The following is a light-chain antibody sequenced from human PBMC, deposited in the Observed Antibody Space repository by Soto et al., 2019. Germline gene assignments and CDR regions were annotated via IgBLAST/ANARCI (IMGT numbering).Light chain of an antibody. CDR3: QQSYSTPPVT. CDR2: GAS. V-gene: IGKV1-9*01. J-gene: IGKJ1*01. CDR1: QDINSY. Sequence: DVQLTQSPSFLSASVGDRVTFTCRASQDINSYLAWYQQKPGKAPKLLIYGASRLQNGVPSRFSGSGSGTEFTLTVSSLQPEDFATYYCQQSYSTPPVTFGQGTKVEIK.